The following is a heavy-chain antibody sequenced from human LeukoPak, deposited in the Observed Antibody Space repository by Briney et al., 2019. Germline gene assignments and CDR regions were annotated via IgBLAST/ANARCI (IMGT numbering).Heavy chain of an antibody. D-gene: IGHD3-16*01. CDR1: GGSFNGYY. CDR2: INKAVTT. Sequence: SETLSLTCAVYGGSFNGYYWTWIRQPPRKGLEWIGEINKAVTTNYNPSLKSRVTMSMDTSKNQFSLKLSSVTAADTAVYCCASKRFYYYGMDVWGQGTTVTVSS. CDR3: ASKRFYYYGMDV. J-gene: IGHJ6*02. V-gene: IGHV4-34*01.